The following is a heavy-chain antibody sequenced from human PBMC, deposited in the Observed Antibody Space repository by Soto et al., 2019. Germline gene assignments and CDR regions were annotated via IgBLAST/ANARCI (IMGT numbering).Heavy chain of an antibody. CDR1: GGSISSYY. CDR2: IYYSGST. V-gene: IGHV4-59*01. CDR3: ASLSAVRGVLD. J-gene: IGHJ4*02. Sequence: SETLSLTCTVSGGSISSYYWSWIRQPPGKGLEWIGYIYYSGSTNYNPSLKSRVTISVDTSKNQFSLKLTSVTAADTAVYYCASLSAVRGVLDWGQGTLVTVSS. D-gene: IGHD3-10*01.